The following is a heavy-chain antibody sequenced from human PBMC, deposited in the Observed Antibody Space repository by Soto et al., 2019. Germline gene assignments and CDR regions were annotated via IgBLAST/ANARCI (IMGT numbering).Heavy chain of an antibody. J-gene: IGHJ4*01. CDR2: IYGGDDT. V-gene: IGHV3-53*01. Sequence: QTGGSLRLSCAASGFTVSSNYMSWVRQPPGKGLEWVSVIYGGDDTYYPDSVKGRFTISRDNSNSMLYLQMNSLRADDTAVYYCARRGSDFESSGYYPLFDYWGHGTLVTVSS. D-gene: IGHD3-22*01. CDR3: ARRGSDFESSGYYPLFDY. CDR1: GFTVSSNY.